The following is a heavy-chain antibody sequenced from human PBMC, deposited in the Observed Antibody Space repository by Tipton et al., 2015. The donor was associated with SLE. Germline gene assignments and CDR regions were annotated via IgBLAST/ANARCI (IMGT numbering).Heavy chain of an antibody. D-gene: IGHD6-13*01. J-gene: IGHJ4*02. CDR2: IYYSGST. V-gene: IGHV4-59*01. CDR3: ARVERAARGFDY. Sequence: TLSLTCTVSGGSISSYYWSWIRQPPGKGLEWIGCIYYSGSTNYNPSLKSRVTISVDTSKNQFSLKLSSVTAADTAAYYCARVERAARGFDYWGQGTLVTVSS. CDR1: GGSISSYY.